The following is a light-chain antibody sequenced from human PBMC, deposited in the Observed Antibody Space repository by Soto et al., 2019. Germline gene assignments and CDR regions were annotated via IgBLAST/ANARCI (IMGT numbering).Light chain of an antibody. V-gene: IGLV2-14*03. J-gene: IGLJ1*01. Sequence: QSALTQPASVSGSPGQSITISCTGTSSDVGGYSYVAWYQQHPGKVPKLMIYDVSNRPSGVSNRFSGSKSGNTASLTISGLQAEDEADYYCGSHTSTSLYVFGTGTKVTVL. CDR1: SSDVGGYSY. CDR3: GSHTSTSLYV. CDR2: DVS.